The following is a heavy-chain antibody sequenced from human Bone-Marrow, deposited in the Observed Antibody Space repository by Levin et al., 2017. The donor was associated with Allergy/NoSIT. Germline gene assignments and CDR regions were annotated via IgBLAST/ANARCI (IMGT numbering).Heavy chain of an antibody. D-gene: IGHD3-10*01. Sequence: GGSLRLSCAASGFTFNGYDMHWVRQSPEKGLEWVAGLGDRGDTYYPDSVKGRFTIFRDNVKNSLYLQMENLRAGDTAVYHCAGAIPAGWVRGLYGMDVWGQGTTVSVSS. J-gene: IGHJ6*02. CDR2: LGDRGDT. CDR1: GFTFNGYD. V-gene: IGHV3-13*01. CDR3: AGAIPAGWVRGLYGMDV.